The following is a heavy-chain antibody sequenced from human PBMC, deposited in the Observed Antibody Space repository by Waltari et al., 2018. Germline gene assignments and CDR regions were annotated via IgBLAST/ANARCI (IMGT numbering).Heavy chain of an antibody. CDR3: ATYIGASVGTAAFDV. V-gene: IGHV4-39*01. J-gene: IGHJ3*01. CDR1: GGSLTARSHF. Sequence: QLQLQESGPGLVKPSATLSLTCSVSGGSLTARSHFWCWIRQSPGQAREWYGTVSHNGVPSTSPSLQSRRTMSRDTSKNQLSLTVGSVTASDTAVYYCATYIGASVGTAAFDVWGQGTMVTVSS. CDR2: VSHNGVP. D-gene: IGHD1-1*01.